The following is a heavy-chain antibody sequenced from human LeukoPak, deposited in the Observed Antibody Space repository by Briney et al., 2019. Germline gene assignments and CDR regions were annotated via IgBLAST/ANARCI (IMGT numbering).Heavy chain of an antibody. D-gene: IGHD3-22*01. V-gene: IGHV3-23*01. Sequence: GGSLRLSCAASGFTFSSYAMSWVSQAPGKGLEWVSAISGSGGSTYYADSVKGRFTISRDNSKNTLYLQMNSLRAEDTAVYYCAKDNYYDSSGYSDYWGQGTLVTVSS. CDR3: AKDNYYDSSGYSDY. CDR1: GFTFSSYA. J-gene: IGHJ4*02. CDR2: ISGSGGST.